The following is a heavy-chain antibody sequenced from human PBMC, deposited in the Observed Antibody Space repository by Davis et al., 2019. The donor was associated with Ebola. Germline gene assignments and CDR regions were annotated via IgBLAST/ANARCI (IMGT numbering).Heavy chain of an antibody. CDR2: IRSKANSYAT. CDR1: GFTFSNAW. D-gene: IGHD1-14*01. J-gene: IGHJ4*02. Sequence: GESLKISCAASGFTFSNAWMNWVRQAPGKGLEWVGRIRSKANSYATAYAASVKGRFTISRDDSKNTAYLQMNSLKTEDTAVYYCHAGFDYWGQGTLVTVSS. CDR3: HAGFDY. V-gene: IGHV3-73*01.